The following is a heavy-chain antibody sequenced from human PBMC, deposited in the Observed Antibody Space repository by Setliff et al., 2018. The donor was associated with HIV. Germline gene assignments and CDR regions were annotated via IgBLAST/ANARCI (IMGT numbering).Heavy chain of an antibody. D-gene: IGHD6-19*01. CDR1: GGAPNIYS. Sequence: SVKVSCKASGGAPNIYSISWVRQAPGQGLEWMGRIIPGLGTSVYAQKFRGRVTLTADTPAATAYMVLSNLRSEDTAVYYCGTVRIAVPDDFDFWGQGTLVTVSS. CDR3: GTVRIAVPDDFDF. CDR2: IIPGLGTS. J-gene: IGHJ4*01. V-gene: IGHV1-69*08.